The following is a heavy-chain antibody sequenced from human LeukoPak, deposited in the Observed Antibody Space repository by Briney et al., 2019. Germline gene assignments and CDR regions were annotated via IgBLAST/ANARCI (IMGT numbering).Heavy chain of an antibody. CDR2: ISGPGTTI. D-gene: IGHD3-10*02. V-gene: IGHV3-11*04. CDR3: AELGITMLGGV. CDR1: GFTFSDYY. J-gene: IGHJ6*03. Sequence: GGSLRLYCAASGFTFSDYYMTWLRQAPGKGLEWGSYISGPGTTIYYADSVKGRFTISRDNAKNSLYLQMNSLRAEDPAVYCCAELGITMLGGVWGKGTTVTLS.